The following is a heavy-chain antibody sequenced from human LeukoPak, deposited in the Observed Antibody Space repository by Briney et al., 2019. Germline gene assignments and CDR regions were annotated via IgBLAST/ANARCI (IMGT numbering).Heavy chain of an antibody. CDR2: INQGGSDK. CDR1: GFTFRSYA. J-gene: IGHJ4*02. Sequence: GGSLRLSCAASGFTFRSYAMSWVRQAPGKGLEWVANINQGGSDKYYVDSVKGRFTISRDNANNLLYPQMNSLRGEDTAVYYCTRDRSRAEDDWGQGTLVTVSS. CDR3: TRDRSRAEDD. V-gene: IGHV3-7*01. D-gene: IGHD1-14*01.